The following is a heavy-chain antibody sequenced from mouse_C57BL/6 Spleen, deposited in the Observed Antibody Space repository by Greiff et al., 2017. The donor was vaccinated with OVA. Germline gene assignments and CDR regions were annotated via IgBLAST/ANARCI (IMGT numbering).Heavy chain of an antibody. CDR2: ISDGGSYT. CDR1: GFTFSSYA. J-gene: IGHJ1*03. CDR3: ARDYYGSDWYFDV. Sequence: EVQRVESGGGLVKPGGSLKLSCAASGFTFSSYAMPWVRQTPEKRLEWVATISDGGSYTYYPDNVKGRFTISRDNAKNNLYLQMSHLKSEDTAMYYCARDYYGSDWYFDVWGTGTTVTVSS. D-gene: IGHD1-1*01. V-gene: IGHV5-4*01.